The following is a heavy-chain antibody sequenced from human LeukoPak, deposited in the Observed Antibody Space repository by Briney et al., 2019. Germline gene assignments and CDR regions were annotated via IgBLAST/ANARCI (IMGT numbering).Heavy chain of an antibody. V-gene: IGHV4-61*02. J-gene: IGHJ5*02. CDR3: ARDPGITGTHGGLDWFDP. D-gene: IGHD1-20*01. CDR1: GGSISSGSYY. Sequence: PSETLSLTCTVSGGSISSGSYYWSWIRQPAGKGLEWIGRIYTSGSTNYNPSLKSRVTISVDTSKNQFSLKLSSVTAADTAVYYCARDPGITGTHGGLDWFDPWGQGTLVTVSS. CDR2: IYTSGST.